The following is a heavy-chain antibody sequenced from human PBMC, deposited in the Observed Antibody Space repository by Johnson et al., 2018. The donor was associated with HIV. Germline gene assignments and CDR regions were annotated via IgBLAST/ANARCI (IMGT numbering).Heavy chain of an antibody. CDR3: ARDQIAAAGAFDI. CDR1: GFTFEDYG. Sequence: EQLVESGGGVVQPGGSLTLSCAASGFTFEDYGMSWVRQAPGKGLAWASAITWTGETTGYADSVKGRFTISRDSAKNFLYLQMNSLRAEDTAVYYCARDQIAAAGAFDIWGQGTMVTVSS. V-gene: IGHV3-20*04. CDR2: ITWTGETT. J-gene: IGHJ3*02. D-gene: IGHD6-13*01.